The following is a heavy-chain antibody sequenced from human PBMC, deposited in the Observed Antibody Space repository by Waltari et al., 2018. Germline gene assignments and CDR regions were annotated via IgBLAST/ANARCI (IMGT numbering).Heavy chain of an antibody. V-gene: IGHV5-51*03. J-gene: IGHJ4*02. CDR3: ARRDRGGSVSNYFDY. Sequence: DVQLAQSGAEVKKAGESLKISCKGSGYSFTTYWIGWVRQMPGKGLEWMGIIYPGDADTRYSPPFQGQVTISVDKSITTAYLQWSSLKASDTAIYFCARRDRGGSVSNYFDYWGQGTLVTVSS. D-gene: IGHD3-10*01. CDR2: IYPGDADT. CDR1: GYSFTTYW.